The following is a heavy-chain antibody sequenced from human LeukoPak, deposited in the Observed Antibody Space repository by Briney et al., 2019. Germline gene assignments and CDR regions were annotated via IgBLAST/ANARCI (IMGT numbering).Heavy chain of an antibody. D-gene: IGHD6-13*01. CDR3: TTVRSSSWGS. CDR1: GFTFSDAW. CDR2: IRSKSDGGTT. J-gene: IGHJ4*02. Sequence: GGSLRLSCAAPGFTFSDAWMTWVRQAPGKGLEWVGHIRSKSDGGTTEYAAPVKGRFTISRDDSKNALYLQMNSLKIEDTAVYYCTTVRSSSWGSWGQGTLVTVSS. V-gene: IGHV3-15*01.